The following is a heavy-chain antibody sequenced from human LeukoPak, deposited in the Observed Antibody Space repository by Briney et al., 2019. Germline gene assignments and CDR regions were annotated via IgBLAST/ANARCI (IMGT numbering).Heavy chain of an antibody. CDR3: ARTLANWGLYFDY. D-gene: IGHD7-27*01. J-gene: IGHJ4*02. V-gene: IGHV2-70*17. Sequence: SGPALVKPTQTLTLTCTFSGFSLSTSGMSVSWIRQPSGKALEWLARIDWDDDKFYSTSLKTRLTISKDTSKNQVVLTVTNMDPVDTATFYCARTLANWGLYFDYWGQGTLVTVSS. CDR2: IDWDDDK. CDR1: GFSLSTSGMS.